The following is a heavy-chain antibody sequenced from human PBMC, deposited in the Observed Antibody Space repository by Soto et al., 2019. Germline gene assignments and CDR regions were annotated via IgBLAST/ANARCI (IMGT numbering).Heavy chain of an antibody. J-gene: IGHJ3*02. V-gene: IGHV4-61*01. Sequence: PETLPDRNTVSVGIVRRGSYYWCWLLQPQRKGLEWIGYIYYSGSTNYNPSLKRRVTISVDTSKNQFSLKLSSVTAADTAVYYFARDRPSGIVGPYAFAICGQG. CDR3: ARDRPSGIVGPYAFAI. D-gene: IGHD1-26*01. CDR2: IYYSGST. CDR1: VGIVRRGSYY.